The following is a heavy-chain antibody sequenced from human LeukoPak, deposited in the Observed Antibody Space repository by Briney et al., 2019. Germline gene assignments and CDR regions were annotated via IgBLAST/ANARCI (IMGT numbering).Heavy chain of an antibody. CDR1: GGSFSGYY. V-gene: IGHV4-34*01. D-gene: IGHD5-18*01. CDR2: INHSGST. J-gene: IGHJ4*02. Sequence: PSETLSLTCAVYGGSFSGYYWSWIRQPPGKGLEWIGEINHSGSTNYNPSLKSRVTISVDTSKNQFSLKLSSVTAADTAVYYCARGYSYGSGGGPFDYWGQGTLVTVSS. CDR3: ARGYSYGSGGGPFDY.